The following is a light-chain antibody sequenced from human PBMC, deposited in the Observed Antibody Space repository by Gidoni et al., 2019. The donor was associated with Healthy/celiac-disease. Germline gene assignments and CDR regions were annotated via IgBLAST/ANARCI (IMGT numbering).Light chain of an antibody. Sequence: DIVMTQSPDSLAVSLGERATINCKSSQSVLYSSNNKNYLAWYQQKPGQYPKLLIYWASTRESGVPDRFSGSGSGTDFTLTISSLQAEDVAVYYCQQYYSTPRFTFGPGTKVDIK. CDR1: QSVLYSSNNKNY. V-gene: IGKV4-1*01. CDR3: QQYYSTPRFT. CDR2: WAS. J-gene: IGKJ3*01.